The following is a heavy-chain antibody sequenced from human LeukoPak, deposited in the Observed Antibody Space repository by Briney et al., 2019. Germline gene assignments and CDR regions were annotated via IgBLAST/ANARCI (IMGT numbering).Heavy chain of an antibody. CDR3: ARDLYSYGFFDY. CDR2: IGTAGDT. CDR1: GFTFSSYD. J-gene: IGHJ4*02. Sequence: PGGSLRLSCAASGFTFSSYDMHWVRQATGKGLEWVSAIGTAGDTYYPGSVKGRFTISRENAKNSLYLQMNSLRAEDTAVYYCARDLYSYGFFDYWGQGTLVTVSS. D-gene: IGHD5-18*01. V-gene: IGHV3-13*01.